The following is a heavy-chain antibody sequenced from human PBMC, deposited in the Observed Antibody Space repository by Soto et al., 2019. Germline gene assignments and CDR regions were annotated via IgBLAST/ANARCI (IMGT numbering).Heavy chain of an antibody. CDR3: ARAVVVPAAIAVLGRYYYYGMDV. D-gene: IGHD2-2*01. V-gene: IGHV1-69*01. CDR2: IIPIFGTA. J-gene: IGHJ6*02. CDR1: GGTFSSYA. Sequence: QVQLVQSGAEVKKPGSSVKVSCKASGGTFSSYAISWVRQAPGQGLEWMGGIIPIFGTANYAQKFQGRVTITADESTSTAYMELSSLRSEDTAVYYCARAVVVPAAIAVLGRYYYYGMDVWGQGTTFTVSS.